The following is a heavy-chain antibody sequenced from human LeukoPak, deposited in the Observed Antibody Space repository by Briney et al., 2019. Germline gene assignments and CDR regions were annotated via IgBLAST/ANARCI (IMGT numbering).Heavy chain of an antibody. D-gene: IGHD3-22*01. CDR2: IYHSGST. CDR3: ARSPSSGTYYYDSSGYLFAFDI. J-gene: IGHJ3*02. Sequence: SETLSLTCTVSGGSISSSSYYWGWIRQPPGKGLEWIGSIYHSGSTYYNPSLKSRVTISVDTSKNQFSLKLSSVTAADTAVYYCARSPSSGTYYYDSSGYLFAFDIWGQGTMVTVSS. V-gene: IGHV4-39*07. CDR1: GGSISSSSYY.